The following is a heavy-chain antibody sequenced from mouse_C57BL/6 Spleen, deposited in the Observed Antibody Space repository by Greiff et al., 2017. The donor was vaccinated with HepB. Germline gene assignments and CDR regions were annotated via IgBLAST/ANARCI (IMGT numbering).Heavy chain of an antibody. CDR2: IYPRSGNT. CDR1: GYTFTSYG. CDR3: ARSLIYDGYYGLDY. D-gene: IGHD2-3*01. J-gene: IGHJ2*01. V-gene: IGHV1-81*01. Sequence: VQLQQSGAELARPGASVKLSCKASGYTFTSYGISWVKQRTGQGLEWIGEIYPRSGNTYYNEKFKGKATLTADKSSSTAYMELRSLTSEDAAVYFCARSLIYDGYYGLDYWGQGTTLTVSS.